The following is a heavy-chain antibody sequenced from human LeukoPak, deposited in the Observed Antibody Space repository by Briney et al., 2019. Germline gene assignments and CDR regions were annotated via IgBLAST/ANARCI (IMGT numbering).Heavy chain of an antibody. CDR3: AGTNDRTKSGSAFDI. V-gene: IGHV4-39*07. D-gene: IGHD1-1*01. CDR1: GGSISSSSYY. Sequence: PSETLSLTCTVSGGSISSSSYYWGWIRQPPGKGLEWIGSIYYSGSTYYNPSLKSRVTISVDTSKNQFSLKLSSVTAADTAVYYCAGTNDRTKSGSAFDIWGQGTMVTVSS. CDR2: IYYSGST. J-gene: IGHJ3*02.